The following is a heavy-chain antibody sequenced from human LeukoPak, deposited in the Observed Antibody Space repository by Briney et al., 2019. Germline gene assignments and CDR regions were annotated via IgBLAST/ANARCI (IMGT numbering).Heavy chain of an antibody. D-gene: IGHD3-9*01. CDR1: GFTFSSYG. J-gene: IGHJ4*02. CDR3: AIDLGYFAQD. Sequence: PGRSLRLSCAASGFTFSSYGMHWVRQAPGKGLEWVAVISYDGSNKYYADSVKGRFTISRDNSKNTLYLQMNSLRAEDTAVYYCAIDLGYFAQDWGQGTLVTVSS. CDR2: ISYDGSNK. V-gene: IGHV3-30*03.